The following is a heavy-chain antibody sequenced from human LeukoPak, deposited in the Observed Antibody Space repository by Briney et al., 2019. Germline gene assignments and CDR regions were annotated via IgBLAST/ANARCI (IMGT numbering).Heavy chain of an antibody. CDR1: GGSLSSYY. CDR3: AREGLATMIRGVIPY. V-gene: IGHV4-59*01. D-gene: IGHD3-10*01. Sequence: SETLSLTCTVSGGSLSSYYWSWIRQPPGKGLEWIGYIYYSGSTNYNPSLKSRVTISVDTSKNQFSLKLSSVTAADTAVYYCAREGLATMIRGVIPYWGQGTLVTVSS. J-gene: IGHJ4*02. CDR2: IYYSGST.